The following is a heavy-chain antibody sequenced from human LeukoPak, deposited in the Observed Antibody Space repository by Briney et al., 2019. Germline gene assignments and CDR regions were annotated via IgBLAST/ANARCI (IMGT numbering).Heavy chain of an antibody. CDR1: GFTFSSYE. Sequence: PGGSLRLSCVASGFTFSSYEMSWVRQAPGKGLDWLSYISSSGSTIYYADFVKGRFTISRDNAKNSVYLQMNSLRAEDTAVYYCARETYFDYWGQGTLLTVSS. CDR3: ARETYFDY. V-gene: IGHV3-48*03. CDR2: ISSSGSTI. J-gene: IGHJ4*02.